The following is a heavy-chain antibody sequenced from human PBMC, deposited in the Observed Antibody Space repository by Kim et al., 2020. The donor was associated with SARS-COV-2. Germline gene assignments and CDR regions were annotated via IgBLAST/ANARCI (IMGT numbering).Heavy chain of an antibody. CDR3: ARGNKTAWYGGSH. V-gene: IGHV4-34*04. CDR2: INLYGNT. J-gene: IGHJ1*01. Sequence: SETLSLTCAVSGGPFTDNNWSWIRKRPGTGLEWIGEINLYGNTATNSSPTSRSAISIAMYKKQISLKLNSVTAAATAVYYCARGNKTAWYGGSHWGLG. D-gene: IGHD3-10*01. CDR1: GGPFTDNN.